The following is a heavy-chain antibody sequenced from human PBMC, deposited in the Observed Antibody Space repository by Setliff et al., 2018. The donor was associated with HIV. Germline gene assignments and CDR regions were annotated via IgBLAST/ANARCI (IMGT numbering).Heavy chain of an antibody. D-gene: IGHD3-3*01. CDR1: GGSISSSNYY. V-gene: IGHV4-39*01. J-gene: IGHJ3*02. Sequence: ASETLSLTCTVSGGSISSSNYYWGWLRQPPGKGLEWIGSIYYSGSTYYNPSLKSRVTISVDTSKNQFSLKMSSVTAADTAVYYCARSKTFYDFWGGYYTHGAFKIWGLGTMVTVSS. CDR2: IYYSGST. CDR3: ARSKTFYDFWGGYYTHGAFKI.